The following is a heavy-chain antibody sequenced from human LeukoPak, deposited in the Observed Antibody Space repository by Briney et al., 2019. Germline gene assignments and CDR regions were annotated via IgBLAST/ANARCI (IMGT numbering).Heavy chain of an antibody. CDR2: ISSSSSYI. CDR1: GFTFSSYS. Sequence: GGSLRLSCAASGFTFSSYSMNWVRQAPGKGLEWVSSISSSSSYIYYADSVKGRFTIPRDNAKNSLYLQMNSLRAEDTAVYYCARGASGPGVATIVYWGQGTLVTVSS. D-gene: IGHD5-12*01. V-gene: IGHV3-21*01. J-gene: IGHJ4*02. CDR3: ARGASGPGVATIVY.